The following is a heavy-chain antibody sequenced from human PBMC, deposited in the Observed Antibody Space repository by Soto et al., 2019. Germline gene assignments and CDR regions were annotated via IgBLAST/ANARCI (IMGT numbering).Heavy chain of an antibody. V-gene: IGHV1-69*13. J-gene: IGHJ5*02. CDR2: IIPIFGTR. D-gene: IGHD3-22*01. CDR1: GGTHSSYA. Sequence: ASVKVSCKVTGGTHSSYAITWVRQAPGQGLEWMGGIIPIFGTRDYAQKFQGRVTITADPSTSTAYLELSGLTSDDTAVYYCARDGSDYSTSGHYDPWGQGTLVTVSS. CDR3: ARDGSDYSTSGHYDP.